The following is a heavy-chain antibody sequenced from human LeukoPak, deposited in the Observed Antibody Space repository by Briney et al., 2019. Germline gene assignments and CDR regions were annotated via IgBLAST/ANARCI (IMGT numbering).Heavy chain of an antibody. CDR2: ISYDGSNK. V-gene: IGHV3-30*18. CDR3: AKDFLHGDYAAGYDY. D-gene: IGHD4-17*01. CDR1: GFTFSSYG. Sequence: GRSLRLSCAASGFTFSSYGMHWVRQAPGKGLEWVAVISYDGSNKYYADSVKGRFTISGDNSKNTLYLQMNSLRAEDTAVYYCAKDFLHGDYAAGYDYWGQGTLVTVSS. J-gene: IGHJ4*02.